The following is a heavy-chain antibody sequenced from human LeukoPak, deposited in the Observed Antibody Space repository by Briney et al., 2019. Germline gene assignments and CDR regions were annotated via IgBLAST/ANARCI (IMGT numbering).Heavy chain of an antibody. V-gene: IGHV3-30*18. D-gene: IGHD2-2*02. CDR3: AKISRHCSSTSCYKSYYYYGMDV. CDR2: ISYDGSNK. CDR1: GFTFSSYG. Sequence: GRSLGLSCAASGFTFSSYGMHWVRQAPGKGLEWVAVISYDGSNKYYADSVKGRFTISRDNSKNTLYLQMNSLRAEDTAVYYCAKISRHCSSTSCYKSYYYYGMDVWGQGTTVTVSS. J-gene: IGHJ6*02.